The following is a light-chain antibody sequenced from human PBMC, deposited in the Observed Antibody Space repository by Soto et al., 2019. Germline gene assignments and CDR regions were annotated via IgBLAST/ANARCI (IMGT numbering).Light chain of an antibody. V-gene: IGKV4-1*01. CDR3: QHYGNSLWT. J-gene: IGKJ1*01. Sequence: DIVMTQSPDSLAVSLGERATINFKSIQMVLYSSNNKNYLAWYQQKLGQPPKLLIYWASSRESGVPDRFSGSGSGTEFTLTISGLEPEDFAVYYCQHYGNSLWTFGQGTQVDIK. CDR1: QMVLYSSNNKNY. CDR2: WAS.